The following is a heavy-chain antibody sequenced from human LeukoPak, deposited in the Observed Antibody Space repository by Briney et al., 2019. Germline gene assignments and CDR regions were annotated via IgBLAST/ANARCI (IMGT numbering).Heavy chain of an antibody. CDR1: GFTFSSYS. CDR2: ISSSSSYI. Sequence: GGSLRLSCAASGFTFSSYSMNWVRQAPGKGLEWVSSISSSSSYIYYADSVKGRFTISRDNAKNSLYLQMNSLRAEDTAVYYCARDVGSGSYSAFYWGQGTLVTVSS. J-gene: IGHJ4*02. D-gene: IGHD1-26*01. V-gene: IGHV3-21*01. CDR3: ARDVGSGSYSAFY.